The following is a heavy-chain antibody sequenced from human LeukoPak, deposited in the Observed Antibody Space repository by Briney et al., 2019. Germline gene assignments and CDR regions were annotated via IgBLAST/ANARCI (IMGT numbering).Heavy chain of an antibody. Sequence: GGSLRLSCTASGFTLSSYEMSWIRQAPGKGLEWVSSIDYSGGSTYYADSVKGRFTISRDNSKNTLYLQMHSLRAEDTAVYYCARVTGRDYYYYYMDVWGKGATVTISS. J-gene: IGHJ6*03. CDR3: ARVTGRDYYYYYMDV. D-gene: IGHD1-26*01. V-gene: IGHV3-23*01. CDR1: GFTLSSYE. CDR2: IDYSGGST.